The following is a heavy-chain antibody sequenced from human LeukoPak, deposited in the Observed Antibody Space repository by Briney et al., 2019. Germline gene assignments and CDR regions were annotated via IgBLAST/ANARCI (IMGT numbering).Heavy chain of an antibody. V-gene: IGHV4-38-2*02. CDR1: GFTFSDYY. CDR2: IYYSGST. D-gene: IGHD1-26*01. CDR3: ARDRYSGSYWHYYYGMDV. Sequence: GSLRLSCAASGFTFSDYYMSWIRQPPGKGLEWIGSIYYSGSTYYNPSLKSRVTISVDTSKNQFSLKLSSVTAADTAVYYCARDRYSGSYWHYYYGMDVWGQGTTVTVSS. J-gene: IGHJ6*02.